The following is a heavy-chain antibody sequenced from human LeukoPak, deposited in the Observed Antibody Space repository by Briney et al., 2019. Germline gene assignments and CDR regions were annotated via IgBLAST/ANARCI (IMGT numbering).Heavy chain of an antibody. V-gene: IGHV1-2*02. CDR2: INPNSGGT. CDR3: ARDHEATGLGGQDLGHTAMVPGIGMDV. D-gene: IGHD5-18*01. Sequence: ASVKVSCKASGYTFTSYGISWVRQAPGQGLEWMGWINPNSGGTNYAQKFQGRVTMTRDTSISTAYMELSRLRSDDTAVYYCARDHEATGLGGQDLGHTAMVPGIGMDVWGKGTTVTVSS. CDR1: GYTFTSYG. J-gene: IGHJ6*04.